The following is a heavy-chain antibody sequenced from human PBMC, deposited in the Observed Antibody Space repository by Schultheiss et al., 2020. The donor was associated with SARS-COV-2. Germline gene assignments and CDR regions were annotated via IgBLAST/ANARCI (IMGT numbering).Heavy chain of an antibody. Sequence: SETLSLTCAVYGGSFSDYDWSWIRQPPGKGLEWIGEINHSGTTNYNPSLKSRVTISVDTSKNQLSLKLSSMTAADTAVYYCASSKGGGAFDIWGQGTMVTVSS. V-gene: IGHV4-34*01. CDR3: ASSKGGGAFDI. J-gene: IGHJ3*02. CDR2: INHSGTT. D-gene: IGHD3-16*01. CDR1: GGSFSDYD.